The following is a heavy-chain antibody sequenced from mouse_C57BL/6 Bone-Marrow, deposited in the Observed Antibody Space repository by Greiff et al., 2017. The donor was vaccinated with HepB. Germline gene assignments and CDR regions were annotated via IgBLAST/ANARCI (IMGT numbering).Heavy chain of an antibody. J-gene: IGHJ1*03. V-gene: IGHV1-5*01. Sequence: EVQLQQSGTVLARPGASVKMSCKTSGYTFTSYWMHWVKQRPGQGLEWIGAIYPGNSDTSYNQKFKGKAKLTAVTSASIAYMELSSLTNEDSAVYYCTSSSRYWYFDVWGTGTTVTVSS. D-gene: IGHD1-1*01. CDR3: TSSSRYWYFDV. CDR2: IYPGNSDT. CDR1: GYTFTSYW.